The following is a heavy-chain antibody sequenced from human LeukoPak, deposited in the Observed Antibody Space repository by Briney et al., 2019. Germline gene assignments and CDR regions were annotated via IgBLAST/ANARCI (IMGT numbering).Heavy chain of an antibody. Sequence: PSETLSLTCTVSGGSISSYYWSWIRQPPGKGLEWIGYIYYSGSTNYNPSLKSRVTISVDTSKNQFSLKLSSVTAADTAVYYCARTSIAAAGYYYYYMDVWGKGTTVTVSS. D-gene: IGHD6-13*01. V-gene: IGHV4-59*01. CDR1: GGSISSYY. J-gene: IGHJ6*03. CDR3: ARTSIAAAGYYYYYMDV. CDR2: IYYSGST.